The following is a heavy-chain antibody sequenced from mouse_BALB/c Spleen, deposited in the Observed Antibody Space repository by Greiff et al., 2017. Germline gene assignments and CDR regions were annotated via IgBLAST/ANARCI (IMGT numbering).Heavy chain of an antibody. J-gene: IGHJ1*01. CDR2: IDPSNSET. V-gene: IGHV1S127*01. Sequence: VQRVESGPELVRPGASVKMSCKASGYTFTSYWMHWVKQRPGQGLEWIGMIDPSNSETRLNQKFKDKATLNVDKSSNTAYMQLSSLTSEDSAVYYCARIGTARATYWYFDVWGAGTTVTVSS. CDR3: ARIGTARATYWYFDV. CDR1: GYTFTSYW. D-gene: IGHD3-2*01.